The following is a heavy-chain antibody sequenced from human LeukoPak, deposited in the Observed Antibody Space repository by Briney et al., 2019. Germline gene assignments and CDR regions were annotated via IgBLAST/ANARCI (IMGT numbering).Heavy chain of an antibody. J-gene: IGHJ4*02. V-gene: IGHV4-59*12. Sequence: PSETLSLTCTVSGGSISSYYWSWIRQPPGKGLEWIGYIYYSGSTNYNPSLKSRVTMSVDTSKNQFSLKLSSVTAADTAVYYCARVHPYGDQHFDYWGQGTLVTVSS. CDR2: IYYSGST. D-gene: IGHD4-17*01. CDR3: ARVHPYGDQHFDY. CDR1: GGSISSYY.